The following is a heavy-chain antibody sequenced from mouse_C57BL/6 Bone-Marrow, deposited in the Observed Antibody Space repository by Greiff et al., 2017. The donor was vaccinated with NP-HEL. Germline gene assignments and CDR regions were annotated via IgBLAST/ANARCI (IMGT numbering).Heavy chain of an antibody. CDR1: GYTFTSYW. J-gene: IGHJ3*01. CDR3: ARLVQSLFAY. V-gene: IGHV1-59*01. Sequence: QVQLQQPGAELVRPGTSVKLSCKASGYTFTSYWMHWVKQRPGQGLEWIGVIDPSDSYTNYNQKFKGKATLTVDTSSSTAYMQLSSLTSEDSAVYYCARLVQSLFAYWGQGTLVTVSA. D-gene: IGHD2-12*01. CDR2: IDPSDSYT.